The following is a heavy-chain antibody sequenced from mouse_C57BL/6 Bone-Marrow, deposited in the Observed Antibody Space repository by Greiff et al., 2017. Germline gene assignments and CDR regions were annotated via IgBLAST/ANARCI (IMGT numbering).Heavy chain of an antibody. CDR2: ISSGGDYI. D-gene: IGHD1-1*01. CDR3: TRDTTVVAWNWYFDV. CDR1: GFTFSSYA. V-gene: IGHV5-9-1*02. Sequence: EVKLVESGEGLVKPGGSLKLSCAASGFTFSSYAMSWVRQTPEKRLEWVAYISSGGDYIYYADTVKGRFTISRDNARNTLYLQMSSLKSEDTAMYYCTRDTTVVAWNWYFDVWGTGTTVTVSS. J-gene: IGHJ1*03.